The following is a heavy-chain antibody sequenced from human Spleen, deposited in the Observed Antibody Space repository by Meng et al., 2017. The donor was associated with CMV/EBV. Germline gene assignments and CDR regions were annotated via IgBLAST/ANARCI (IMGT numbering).Heavy chain of an antibody. CDR1: GFSFSRYS. CDR2: IWYDGSNK. J-gene: IGHJ4*02. CDR3: ARDPGYCTNGVCYYFDY. V-gene: IGHV3-33*08. Sequence: GESLKISCAASGFSFSRYSMHWVRQAPGKGLEWVAVIWYDGSNKYYADSVKGRFTISRDNSKNTLYLQMNSLRAEDTAVYYCARDPGYCTNGVCYYFDYWGQGTLVTVSS. D-gene: IGHD2-8*01.